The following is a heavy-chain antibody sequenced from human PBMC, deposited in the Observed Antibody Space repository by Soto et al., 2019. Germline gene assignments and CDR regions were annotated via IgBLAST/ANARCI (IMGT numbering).Heavy chain of an antibody. CDR2: IYYSGST. J-gene: IGHJ5*02. CDR3: ARDNQPAVRGNWFDP. CDR1: GGSISSGGYY. Sequence: TLSLTCSVSGGSISSGGYYWSWIRQHPGKGLEWIGYIYYSGSTYYNPSLKSRVTISVDTSKNQFSLKLSSVTAADTAVYYCARDNQPAVRGNWFDPWGQGTPVTVSS. D-gene: IGHD3-10*01. V-gene: IGHV4-31*03.